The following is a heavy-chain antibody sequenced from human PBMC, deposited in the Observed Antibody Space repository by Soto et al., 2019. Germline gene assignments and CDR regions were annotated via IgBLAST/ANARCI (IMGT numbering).Heavy chain of an antibody. CDR3: ARDIGMDIVVEVAATAPGY. CDR1: GYTFTGYY. Sequence: ASVKVSCKASGYTFTGYYMHWVRQAPGQGLGWMGWINPNSGGTNYAQKLQGRVTMTRDPSISTAYMELSRLRSDDTAVYYCARDIGMDIVVEVAATAPGYWGQGTLVSVSS. D-gene: IGHD2-15*01. CDR2: INPNSGGT. J-gene: IGHJ4*02. V-gene: IGHV1-2*02.